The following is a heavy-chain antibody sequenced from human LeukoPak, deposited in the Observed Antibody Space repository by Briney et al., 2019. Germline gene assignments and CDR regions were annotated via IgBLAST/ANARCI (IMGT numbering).Heavy chain of an antibody. CDR3: ARANIAASSHFDY. V-gene: IGHV3-21*01. Sequence: SGGSLRLSCAASGFTFSTYSMNWVRQVPGKGLEWDSYISSSGSYIYYADSVKVRCTISRDNAKNSLYLQVNSLRAEDTAVYYCARANIAASSHFDYWGQGTLVTVSS. J-gene: IGHJ4*02. CDR2: ISSSGSYI. CDR1: GFTFSTYS. D-gene: IGHD6-13*01.